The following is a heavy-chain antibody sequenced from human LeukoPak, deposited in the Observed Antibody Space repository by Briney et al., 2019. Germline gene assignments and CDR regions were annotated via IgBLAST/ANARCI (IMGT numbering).Heavy chain of an antibody. CDR1: GFTFSSYG. D-gene: IGHD5-24*01. CDR3: AKDYRLGDGYNYVDDAFDI. J-gene: IGHJ3*02. Sequence: GGSLRLSCAASGFTFSSYGMHWVRQAPGKGLEWVAVISYDGSNKYYADSVKGRFTISRDNSKNTLYLQMNSLRAEGTAVYYCAKDYRLGDGYNYVDDAFDIWGQGTMVTVSS. V-gene: IGHV3-30*18. CDR2: ISYDGSNK.